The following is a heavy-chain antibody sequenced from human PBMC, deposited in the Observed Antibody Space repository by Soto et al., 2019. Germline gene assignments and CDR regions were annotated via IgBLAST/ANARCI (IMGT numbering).Heavy chain of an antibody. CDR3: ARAGGIQVWSEIDY. CDR2: IYNSGSA. Sequence: SETLSLTCTVSGGSFTGGDYYWSWIRQPPGKGLEWIGYIYNSGSAYYNPSLKSRVTISVDTSKNQFSLKLNSITAADTAVYYCARAGGIQVWSEIDYWGQGVLVTVSS. J-gene: IGHJ4*02. CDR1: GGSFTGGDYY. D-gene: IGHD5-18*01. V-gene: IGHV4-30-4*01.